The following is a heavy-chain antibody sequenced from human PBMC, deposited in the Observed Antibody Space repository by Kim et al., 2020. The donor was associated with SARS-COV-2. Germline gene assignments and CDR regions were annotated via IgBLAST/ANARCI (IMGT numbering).Heavy chain of an antibody. CDR2: IRSRVNSYAT. J-gene: IGHJ4*02. Sequence: GGSLRLSCVASGFTFSGSTMHWVRQASGKGLEWVGRIRSRVNSYATVYTPSVKGRFTISRDDSKNTAYLQMNSLKIDDTAVYYCTRLYYDYVWGSPPKGGDTSDYWGQGTLVTVSS. CDR1: GFTFSGST. V-gene: IGHV3-73*01. D-gene: IGHD3-16*01. CDR3: TRLYYDYVWGSPPKGGDTSDY.